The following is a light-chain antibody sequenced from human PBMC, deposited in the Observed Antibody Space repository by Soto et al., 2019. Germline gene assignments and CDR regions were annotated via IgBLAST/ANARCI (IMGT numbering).Light chain of an antibody. V-gene: IGKV3-15*01. CDR1: QSVSSN. CDR2: GAS. J-gene: IGKJ1*01. Sequence: EIVMTQSPATLSVSPGERATLSCRASQSVSSNLAWYQQKPGQAPRRLIYGASTRATGIPARFSGSGSGTEFTRTISSLQSEDFAIYFCQQYNNWPPDRTFGQGTKVEIK. CDR3: QQYNNWPPDRT.